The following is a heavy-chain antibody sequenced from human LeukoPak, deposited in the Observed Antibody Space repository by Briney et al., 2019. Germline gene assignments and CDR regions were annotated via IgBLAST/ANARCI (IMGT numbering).Heavy chain of an antibody. V-gene: IGHV1-2*02. D-gene: IGHD3-16*02. CDR3: ARSLPRIMITFGGVIAPSDAFDI. Sequence: ASVKVSCKASGYTFTGYYMHWVRQAPGQGLEWMGWINPNSGGTNYAQKFQGRVTMTRDTPISTAYMELSRLRSDDTAVYYCARSLPRIMITFGGVIAPSDAFDIWGQGTMVTVSS. CDR2: INPNSGGT. CDR1: GYTFTGYY. J-gene: IGHJ3*02.